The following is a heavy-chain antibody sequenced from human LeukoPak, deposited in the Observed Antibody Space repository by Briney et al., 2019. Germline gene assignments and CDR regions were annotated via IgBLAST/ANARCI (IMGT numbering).Heavy chain of an antibody. J-gene: IGHJ5*02. CDR1: GFTFSRYW. D-gene: IGHD2-15*01. Sequence: GGSLRLSCADPGFTFSRYWMHWGRQTPRKGLGWVLCISADGSVTRYADSVKGRFTISRENAKSTLYLQMHSLRAEDTAVYYCATAGGDGSRMGFDPWGQGTLVTVSS. CDR2: ISADGSVT. V-gene: IGHV3-74*01. CDR3: ATAGGDGSRMGFDP.